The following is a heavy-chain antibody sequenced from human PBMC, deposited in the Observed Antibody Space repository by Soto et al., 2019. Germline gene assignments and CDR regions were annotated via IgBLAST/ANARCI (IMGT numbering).Heavy chain of an antibody. CDR1: EITFSRYA. V-gene: IGHV3-23*01. D-gene: IGHD6-6*01. J-gene: IGHJ3*02. Sequence: GGSLRLSCAASEITFSRYAMSWVRQAPGKGLEWVSGISGGGSSTYYADSVKGRFTISRDNSKNTLYLQMNSLRAEDTAVYYCANNSRTTSSRGALDIWGQGTMVTVSS. CDR2: ISGGGSST. CDR3: ANNSRTTSSRGALDI.